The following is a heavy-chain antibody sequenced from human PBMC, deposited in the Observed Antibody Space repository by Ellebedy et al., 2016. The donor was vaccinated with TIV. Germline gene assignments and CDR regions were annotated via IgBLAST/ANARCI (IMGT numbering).Heavy chain of an antibody. CDR3: ARDPPRTGDSYFDL. V-gene: IGHV1-2*02. Sequence: ASAKVSCKASGYTFSGYYVHWVRQAPGQGLEWMGWINPNNSDTNYAQKFQGRVTMTRDTSISTAYMDLSRLRSDDTAVYYCARDPPRTGDSYFDLWGRGTLVTVSS. J-gene: IGHJ2*01. D-gene: IGHD1-1*01. CDR2: INPNNSDT. CDR1: GYTFSGYY.